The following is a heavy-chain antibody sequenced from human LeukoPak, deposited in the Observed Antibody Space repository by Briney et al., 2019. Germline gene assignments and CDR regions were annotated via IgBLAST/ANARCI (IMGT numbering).Heavy chain of an antibody. CDR3: ASRIGPYSYGPYYGMDV. V-gene: IGHV1-69*04. CDR2: IIPILGIA. Sequence: SVKVSCKASGGTFSSYAISWVRQAPGQGLEWVGRIIPILGIANYAQKFQGRVTITADKSTSTAYMELSSLRSEGTAVYYCASRIGPYSYGPYYGMDVWGQGTTVTVSS. CDR1: GGTFSSYA. J-gene: IGHJ6*02. D-gene: IGHD5-18*01.